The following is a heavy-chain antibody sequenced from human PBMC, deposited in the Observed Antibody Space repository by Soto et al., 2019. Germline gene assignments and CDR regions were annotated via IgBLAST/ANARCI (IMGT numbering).Heavy chain of an antibody. V-gene: IGHV3-30-3*01. CDR1: GFTFSPYY. Sequence: GESLKISCAASGFTFSPYYMSWVRQAPVKGLEWVAVISYDGSNKYYADSVKGRFTISRDNSKNTLYLQMNSLRAEDTAVYYCARDYYRFNSGYGFSMDVWGQGTTVTVSS. CDR2: ISYDGSNK. J-gene: IGHJ6*02. D-gene: IGHD5-12*01. CDR3: ARDYYRFNSGYGFSMDV.